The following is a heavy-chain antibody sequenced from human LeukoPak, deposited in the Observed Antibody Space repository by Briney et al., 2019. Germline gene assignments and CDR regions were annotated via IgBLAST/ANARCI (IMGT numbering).Heavy chain of an antibody. CDR1: GGSISSGGYY. Sequence: SRTLSLTCTVSGGSISSGGYYWSWIRQHPGKGLEWIGYIYYSGSTYYNPSLKSRVTISVDTSKNQFSLKLSSVTAADTAVYYCARASSPELQLYYGMDVWGQGTTVTVSS. D-gene: IGHD5-18*01. CDR2: IYYSGST. J-gene: IGHJ6*02. V-gene: IGHV4-31*03. CDR3: ARASSPELQLYYGMDV.